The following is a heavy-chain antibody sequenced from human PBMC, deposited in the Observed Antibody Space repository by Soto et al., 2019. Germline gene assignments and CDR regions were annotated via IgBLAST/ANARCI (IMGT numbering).Heavy chain of an antibody. J-gene: IGHJ6*02. Sequence: SETLSLTCTVSGGSISSGGYYWSWIRQHPGKGLEWIGYIYYSGSTYYNPSLKSRVTISVDTSKNQFSLKLSSVTAADTAVYYCARDSGYYPYGMDVWGQGTTVTVSS. CDR1: GGSISSGGYY. D-gene: IGHD3-22*01. V-gene: IGHV4-31*03. CDR3: ARDSGYYPYGMDV. CDR2: IYYSGST.